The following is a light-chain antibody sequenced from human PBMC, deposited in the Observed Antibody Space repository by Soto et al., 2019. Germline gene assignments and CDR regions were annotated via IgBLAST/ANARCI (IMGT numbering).Light chain of an antibody. V-gene: IGKV3-20*01. CDR1: QSVTFSY. J-gene: IGKJ2*01. CDR2: GAS. CDR3: QQYGDSPGT. Sequence: EIVFTLSPGPLSLSPGERATLSCWASQSVTFSYLAWYQQKPGQAPRLLIYGASSRAAGIPSRFSGSGSGTDFTLTISRLEPEDFAAYYCQQYGDSPGTFGQGTKVDIK.